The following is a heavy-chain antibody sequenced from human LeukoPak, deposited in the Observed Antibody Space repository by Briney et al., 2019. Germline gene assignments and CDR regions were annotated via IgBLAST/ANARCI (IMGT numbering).Heavy chain of an antibody. Sequence: PGGSLRLSCAASGFTFSTYWMDWVRQAPGKGLEWVANVKQDGSRKYYVDSVKGRFTISRDNARNSLYLEMNSLRVEDTAVYYCVRGGSSGYNYNAFDVWGQGTLVTVSS. CDR3: VRGGSSGYNYNAFDV. D-gene: IGHD3-22*01. J-gene: IGHJ3*01. CDR2: VKQDGSRK. V-gene: IGHV3-7*02. CDR1: GFTFSTYW.